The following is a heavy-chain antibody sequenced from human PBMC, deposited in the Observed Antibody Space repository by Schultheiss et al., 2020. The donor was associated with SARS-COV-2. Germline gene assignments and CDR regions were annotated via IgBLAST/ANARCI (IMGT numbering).Heavy chain of an antibody. J-gene: IGHJ4*02. CDR2: ISGSGGST. V-gene: IGHV3-23*01. CDR3: ARAGDYYDSSGYVLNY. CDR1: GFTFSSYA. D-gene: IGHD3-22*01. Sequence: GGSLRLSCAASGFTFSSYAMSWVRQAPGKGLEWVSAISGSGGSTYYADSVKGRFTISRDNSKNTLYLQMNSLRAEDTAVYYCARAGDYYDSSGYVLNYWGQGTLVTVSS.